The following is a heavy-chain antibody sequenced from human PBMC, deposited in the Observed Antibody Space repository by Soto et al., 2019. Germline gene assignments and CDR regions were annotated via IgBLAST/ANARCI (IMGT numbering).Heavy chain of an antibody. CDR2: IIPIFGTA. D-gene: IGHD2-15*01. CDR3: GDCSGGSCYSGMDV. J-gene: IGHJ6*02. CDR1: GGTFSSYA. Sequence: GASVKVSCKASGGTFSSYAISWVRQAPGQGLEWMGGIIPIFGTANYAQKFQGRVTITADESTSTAYMELSSLRSEDTAVYYCGDCSGGSCYSGMDVWGQGTTVTVS. V-gene: IGHV1-69*13.